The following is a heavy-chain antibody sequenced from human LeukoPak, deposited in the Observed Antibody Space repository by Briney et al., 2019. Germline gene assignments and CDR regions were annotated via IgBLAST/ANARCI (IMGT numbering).Heavy chain of an antibody. J-gene: IGHJ4*02. CDR2: IIPVFGTA. Sequence: GASVKVSCKASGGTFITYAISWVRQAPGQGLEWIGGIIPVFGTANYAQKFLGRVTITTDESTSTAYMELSSLRSEDTALYYCARDVGGGSGSYGQLGYWGQGTMVTVPS. CDR1: GGTFITYA. CDR3: ARDVGGGSGSYGQLGY. D-gene: IGHD3-10*01. V-gene: IGHV1-69*05.